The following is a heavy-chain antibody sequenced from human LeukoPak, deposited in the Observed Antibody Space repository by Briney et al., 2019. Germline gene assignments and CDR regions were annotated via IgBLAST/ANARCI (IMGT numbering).Heavy chain of an antibody. J-gene: IGHJ5*02. V-gene: IGHV4-38-2*02. CDR1: GYSISNGYY. CDR3: ARDIIGDSSSLPLNANWFDP. Sequence: SETLSLTCTVSGYSISNGYYWGWIRQPPGKGLEWIASIYHSGRTYYNPALKSRVTISVDTSKNQFSLKVTSVTAADTAVYYCARDIIGDSSSLPLNANWFDPWGQGTLVTVSS. D-gene: IGHD6-13*01. CDR2: IYHSGRT.